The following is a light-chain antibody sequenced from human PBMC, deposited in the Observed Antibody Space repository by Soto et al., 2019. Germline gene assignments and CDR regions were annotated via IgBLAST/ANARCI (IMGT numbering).Light chain of an antibody. Sequence: EIVLTQSPGTLSLSPGEGATLSCRASESGASSYLAWYQQIPGQAPRLLIYGASSRATCIPDRFSGSGSGTDFTLTITRLQPEDFAVYYCQQYRRSPCTSGQGTKVAI. CDR2: GAS. J-gene: IGKJ1*01. CDR1: ESGASSY. V-gene: IGKV3-20*01. CDR3: QQYRRSPCT.